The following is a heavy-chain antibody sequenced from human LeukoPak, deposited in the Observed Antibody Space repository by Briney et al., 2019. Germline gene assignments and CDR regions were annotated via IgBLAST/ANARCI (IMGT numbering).Heavy chain of an antibody. Sequence: SETLSLTSTVSGGSISSSSYYWGWIRQPPGKGLEWIGSIYYSGSTYYNPSLKSRVTISVDTSKNQFSLKLSSVTAADTAVYYCARGGGDTAFNWFDPWGQGTLVTVSS. CDR1: GGSISSSSYY. V-gene: IGHV4-39*07. J-gene: IGHJ5*02. CDR2: IYYSGST. CDR3: ARGGGDTAFNWFDP. D-gene: IGHD3-16*01.